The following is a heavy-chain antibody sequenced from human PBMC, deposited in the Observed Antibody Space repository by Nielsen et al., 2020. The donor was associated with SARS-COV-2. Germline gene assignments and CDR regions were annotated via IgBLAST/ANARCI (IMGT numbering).Heavy chain of an antibody. CDR1: GGSISNSSYY. J-gene: IGHJ2*01. CDR2: IYYSGST. Sequence: SETLSLTCTVPGGSISNSSYYWGWIRQPPGKGLEWIGSIYYSGSTYYNPSLKSRVTISVDTSKNQFSLKLSSVTAADTAVYYCARALSRSVYDFYWYFDLWGRGTLVTVSS. D-gene: IGHD5/OR15-5a*01. V-gene: IGHV4-39*07. CDR3: ARALSRSVYDFYWYFDL.